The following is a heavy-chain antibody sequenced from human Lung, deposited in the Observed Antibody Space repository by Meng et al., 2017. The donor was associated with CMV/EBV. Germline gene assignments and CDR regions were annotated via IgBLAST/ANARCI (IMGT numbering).Heavy chain of an antibody. V-gene: IGHV1-46*01. CDR2: INPSGGST. CDR1: GYTFTSYY. D-gene: IGHD2-8*01. Sequence: ASVXVSCKASGYTFTSYYMHWVRQAPGQGLEWMGIINPSGGSTSYAQKFQGRVTMTRDTSTSTVYMELSSLRSEDTAVYYCARGSIVLMVYATRRNWYFDLWGRGTLVTVSS. CDR3: ARGSIVLMVYATRRNWYFDL. J-gene: IGHJ2*01.